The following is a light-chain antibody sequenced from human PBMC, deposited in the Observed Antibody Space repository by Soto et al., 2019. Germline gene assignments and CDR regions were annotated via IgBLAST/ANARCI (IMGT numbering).Light chain of an antibody. CDR1: NTDVGGYNY. CDR3: CSYAGSSTFPYV. V-gene: IGLV2-8*01. Sequence: QSALTQPPSASGSPGQSVTISCTGSNTDVGGYNYVSWYQQYPGKAPKVMIYEVTKRPSGVPARFSGSKSGNTASLTISGLQAEDEADYYCCSYAGSSTFPYVFGTGTKLTVL. J-gene: IGLJ1*01. CDR2: EVT.